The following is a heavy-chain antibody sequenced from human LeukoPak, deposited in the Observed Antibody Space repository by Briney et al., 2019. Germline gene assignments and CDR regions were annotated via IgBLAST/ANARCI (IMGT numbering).Heavy chain of an antibody. CDR3: ARGGKVVTGLYS. CDR1: GFPFTSYW. J-gene: IGHJ4*02. V-gene: IGHV3-74*03. D-gene: IGHD2-21*02. Sequence: PGGSLSLSCGPCGFPFTSYWMHWVRQAPGKGRVGVSNINDSGSNTKYADAVKGRVTVSRHNAKNTLYLPMESLRAEHTTVYYCARGGKVVTGLYSWGQGALVTVFS. CDR2: INDSGSNT.